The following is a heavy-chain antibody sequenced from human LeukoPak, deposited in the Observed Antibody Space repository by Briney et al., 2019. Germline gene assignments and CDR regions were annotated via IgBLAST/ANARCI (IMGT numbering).Heavy chain of an antibody. CDR2: MNPNSGNT. D-gene: IGHD2-2*03. CDR1: GYTFTSYD. V-gene: IGHV1-8*03. CDR3: ARDPALDIVVVPAAGDY. J-gene: IGHJ4*02. Sequence: GASVKVSCKASGYTFTSYDINWVRQATGQGLEWMGWMNPNSGNTGYAQKFQGRVTITRNTSISTAYMELSSLRSEDTAVYYCARDPALDIVVVPAAGDYWGQGTLVTVSS.